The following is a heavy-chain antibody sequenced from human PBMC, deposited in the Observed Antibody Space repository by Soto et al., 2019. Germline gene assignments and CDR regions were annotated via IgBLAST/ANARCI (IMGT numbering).Heavy chain of an antibody. CDR3: TRSHYFDY. CDR2: INHSGST. J-gene: IGHJ4*02. Sequence: PSETLSLTCGVYGGSFSGYYWSWIRQPPGKGLEWIGYINHSGSTNYNPSLKSRVTISVDTSKNQFSLKLSSVTAADTAVYFCTRSHYFDYWGQGALVTVSS. CDR1: GGSFSGYY. V-gene: IGHV4-34*01.